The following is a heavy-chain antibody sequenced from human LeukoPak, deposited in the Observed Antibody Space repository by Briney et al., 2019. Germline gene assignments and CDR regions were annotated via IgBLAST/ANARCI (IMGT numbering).Heavy chain of an antibody. CDR3: ARGQGRGVIHR. Sequence: PSETLSLTCAVYGGSFSGYYWSWIRQPPGKGLEWIGEINHSGSTNYNPSLKSRVTISVDTSKNQFSLKLSSVTAADTAVYYCARGQGRGVIHRWGQGTLVTVSS. J-gene: IGHJ4*02. CDR1: GGSFSGYY. D-gene: IGHD3-10*01. CDR2: INHSGST. V-gene: IGHV4-34*01.